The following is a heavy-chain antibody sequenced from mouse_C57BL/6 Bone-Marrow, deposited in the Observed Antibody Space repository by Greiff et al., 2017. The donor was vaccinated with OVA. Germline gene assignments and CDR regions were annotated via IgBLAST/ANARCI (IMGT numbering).Heavy chain of an antibody. CDR1: GFTFSSYA. J-gene: IGHJ3*01. Sequence: DVHLVESGGGLVKPGGSLKLSCAASGFTFSSYAMSWVRQTPEKRLEWVATISDGGSYTYYPDNVKGRFTISRDNAKNNLYLQMSHLKSEDTAMYYCARDFAYWGQGTLVTVSA. CDR2: ISDGGSYT. CDR3: ARDFAY. V-gene: IGHV5-4*01.